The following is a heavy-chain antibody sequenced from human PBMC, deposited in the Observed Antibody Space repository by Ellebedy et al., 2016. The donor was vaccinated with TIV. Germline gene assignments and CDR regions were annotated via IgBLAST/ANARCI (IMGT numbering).Heavy chain of an antibody. CDR2: ISYDGSNK. CDR1: GFTFSSYG. J-gene: IGHJ6*02. D-gene: IGHD2-2*01. CDR3: AKDFVVVPAAKLKKTYYYYGMDV. V-gene: IGHV3-30*18. Sequence: GGSLRLSXAASGFTFSSYGMHWVRQAPGKGLEWVAVISYDGSNKYYADSVKGRFTISRDNSKNTLYLQMNSLRAEDTAVYYCAKDFVVVPAAKLKKTYYYYGMDVWGQGTTVTVSS.